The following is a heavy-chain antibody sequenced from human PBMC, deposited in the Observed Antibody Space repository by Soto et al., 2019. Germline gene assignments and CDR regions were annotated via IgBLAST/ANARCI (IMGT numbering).Heavy chain of an antibody. D-gene: IGHD2-15*01. CDR3: TRLQSLRSGVFVPYFDY. J-gene: IGHJ4*02. Sequence: GGSLRLSCASSGFTFGSYSMSWVRQAPGKGLEWIGFIRSRAYYGTTEYAASVQGRFTISRDDSKNIAYLQMDSLKTEDTGVYYCTRLQSLRSGVFVPYFDYWGQGA. CDR1: GFTFGSYS. V-gene: IGHV3-49*04. CDR2: IRSRAYYGTT.